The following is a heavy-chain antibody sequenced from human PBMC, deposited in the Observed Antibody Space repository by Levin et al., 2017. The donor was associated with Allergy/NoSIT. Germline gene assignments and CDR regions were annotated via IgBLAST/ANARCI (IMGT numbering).Heavy chain of an antibody. D-gene: IGHD6-19*01. V-gene: IGHV5-51*01. CDR2: VYPGDSDS. CDR1: GYSFTNHW. Sequence: GESLKISCKGSGYSFTNHWIGWVRQMPGKGLEWMGIVYPGDSDSRYSPSFQGQVTISADKSISTAYLQWSSLRASDSAMYYCARRDSGWSLFDYWGQGTQVTVSS. CDR3: ARRDSGWSLFDY. J-gene: IGHJ4*02.